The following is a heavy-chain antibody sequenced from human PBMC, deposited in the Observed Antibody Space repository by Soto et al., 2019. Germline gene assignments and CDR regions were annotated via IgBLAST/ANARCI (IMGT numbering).Heavy chain of an antibody. CDR3: ARDKGDYGDYVN. CDR2: ISYDGSNK. V-gene: IGHV3-30-3*01. CDR1: GFTFSSYA. D-gene: IGHD4-17*01. J-gene: IGHJ4*02. Sequence: QVPLVESGGGVVQPGRSLRLSCAASGFTFSSYAMHWVRQAPGKGLEWVAVISYDGSNKYYADSVKGRFTISRDNCKNTLYLQMNSLRAEDTAVYYCARDKGDYGDYVNWGQGTLVTVSS.